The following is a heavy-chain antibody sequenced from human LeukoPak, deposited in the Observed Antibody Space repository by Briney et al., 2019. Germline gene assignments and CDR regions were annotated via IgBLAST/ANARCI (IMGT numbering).Heavy chain of an antibody. D-gene: IGHD6-25*01. CDR3: ARERPAAASAFEM. CDR2: IKTDGTTT. CDR1: GFTFSRYW. V-gene: IGHV3-7*01. J-gene: IGHJ3*02. Sequence: PGGSLRLSCAASGFTFSRYWMSWVRQAPGKGLERVANIKTDGTTTNYVDSVKGRFTISRDNAKNSLFLQMNSLRGEDTGLYFCARERPAAASAFEMWGQGQGSPSLQ.